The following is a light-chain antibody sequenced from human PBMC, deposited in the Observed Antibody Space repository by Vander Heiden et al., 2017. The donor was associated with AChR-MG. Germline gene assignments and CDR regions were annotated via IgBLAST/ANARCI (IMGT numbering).Light chain of an antibody. J-gene: IGLJ2*01. CDR3: QAWDGAAVV. V-gene: IGLV3-1*01. CDR1: ELVKQH. CDR2: QDT. Sequence: FDLIQPPSVSVSPGQTASIPCSGDELVKQHVCWYQLKPGQSPVQVIYQDTGRPSGIPERFSGSKSGKTATLTLSGTQAIDEADYYCQAWDGAAVVFGGGTKLTVL.